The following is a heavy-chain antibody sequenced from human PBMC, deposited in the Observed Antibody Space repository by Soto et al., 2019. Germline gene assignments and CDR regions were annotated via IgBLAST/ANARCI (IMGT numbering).Heavy chain of an antibody. V-gene: IGHV5-51*01. J-gene: IGHJ4*02. CDR3: ERQQGAAAGSDY. CDR2: IHPDDSET. D-gene: IGHD6-13*01. CDR1: GYIFSTYW. Sequence: PGESLKISCKGSGYIFSTYWIAWVRQMPGKGLEWMGIIHPDDSETRYSPSFQGQVTISADKSTSTAYLQWSSLKASDSAMYYRERQQGAAAGSDYWGLGTLVTVSS.